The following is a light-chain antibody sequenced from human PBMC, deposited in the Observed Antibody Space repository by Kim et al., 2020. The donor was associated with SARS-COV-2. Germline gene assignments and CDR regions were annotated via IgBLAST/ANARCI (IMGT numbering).Light chain of an antibody. V-gene: IGKV1-27*01. CDR3: QKYNSAPPTWT. J-gene: IGKJ1*01. CDR2: GAS. Sequence: VGDKVTITCRASQGISNYLAWYQQKPGKVPKLLISGASTLQSGVPSRFSCSGSGTDFTLTISSLQPEDVATYYCQKYNSAPPTWTFGPGTKVDIK. CDR1: QGISNY.